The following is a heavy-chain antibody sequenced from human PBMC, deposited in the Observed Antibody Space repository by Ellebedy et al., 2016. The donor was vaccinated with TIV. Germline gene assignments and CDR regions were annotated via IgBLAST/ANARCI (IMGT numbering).Heavy chain of an antibody. D-gene: IGHD6-19*01. J-gene: IGHJ4*02. CDR3: ARATRVAGSPNSLIDY. V-gene: IGHV3-30*04. CDR1: GFTFSSYV. CDR2: ISYDGSNK. Sequence: GESLKISCAASGFTFSSYVMHWVRQAPGKGLEWVASISYDGSNKYYADPVKGRFTISRDNSKNTVYLQMNSLRAEDTALYYCARATRVAGSPNSLIDYWGQGILVTVSS.